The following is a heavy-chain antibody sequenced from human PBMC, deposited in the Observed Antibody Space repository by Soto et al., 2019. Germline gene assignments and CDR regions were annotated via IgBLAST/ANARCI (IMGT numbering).Heavy chain of an antibody. V-gene: IGHV3-23*01. CDR1: GFTFSSYA. Sequence: EVQLLESGGGLVQPGGSLRLSCAASGFTFSSYAMSWVRQAPGKGLEWVSAISGSGGSTYYADSVKGRFTISRDNSKTTRYLQMNSLRAEDTAVYYCAKSPTVVVVAANLDYWGQGTLVTVSS. J-gene: IGHJ4*02. CDR3: AKSPTVVVVAANLDY. D-gene: IGHD2-15*01. CDR2: ISGSGGST.